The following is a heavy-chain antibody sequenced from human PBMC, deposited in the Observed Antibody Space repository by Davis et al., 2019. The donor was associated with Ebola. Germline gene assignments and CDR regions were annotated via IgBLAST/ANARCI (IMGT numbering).Heavy chain of an antibody. CDR3: AKVGYCNSASCYGPFDP. CDR2: LGTSADT. Sequence: GGSLRLSCAASGFIFRTYGMHWVRQAPGKGLEWVSTLGTSADTYYADSVKGRFTISRDNSKNTLYLQMNGLRVEDTAIYYCAKVGYCNSASCYGPFDPWGQGALVTVSS. D-gene: IGHD2-2*03. V-gene: IGHV3-23*01. CDR1: GFIFRTYG. J-gene: IGHJ5*02.